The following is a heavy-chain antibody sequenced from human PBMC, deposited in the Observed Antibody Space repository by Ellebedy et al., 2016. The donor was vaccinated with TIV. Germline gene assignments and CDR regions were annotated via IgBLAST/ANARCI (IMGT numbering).Heavy chain of an antibody. J-gene: IGHJ2*01. CDR3: ARGGYYWYFDL. Sequence: LSLTCAASGFTFSSYWMSWVRQAPGKGLEWVAKIKQDGGEKYYVDSVKGRFTISRDNAKNSLYLQMNSLRAEDTAVYYCARGGYYWYFDLWGRGTLVTVSS. CDR2: IKQDGGEK. D-gene: IGHD3-22*01. CDR1: GFTFSSYW. V-gene: IGHV3-7*03.